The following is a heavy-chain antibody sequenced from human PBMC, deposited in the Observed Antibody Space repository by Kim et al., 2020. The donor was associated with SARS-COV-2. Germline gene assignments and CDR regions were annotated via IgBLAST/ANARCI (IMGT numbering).Heavy chain of an antibody. J-gene: IGHJ6*02. D-gene: IGHD3-22*01. CDR2: IYSGGSST. CDR1: GFTFSSYA. V-gene: IGHV3-23*03. Sequence: GGSLRLSCAASGFTFSSYAMSWVRQAPGKGLEWVSVIYSGGSSTYYADSVKGRFTISRDNSKNTLYLQMNSLRAEDTAVYYCAKESGSGYYDPIAYYYGMDVWGQGTTVTVSS. CDR3: AKESGSGYYDPIAYYYGMDV.